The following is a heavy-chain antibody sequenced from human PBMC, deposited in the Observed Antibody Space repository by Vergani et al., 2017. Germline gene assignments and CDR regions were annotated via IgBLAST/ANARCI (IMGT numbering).Heavy chain of an antibody. CDR3: AREYSSSVGFLAY. Sequence: QVQLPESGPGLVKPSETLSLTCIVSGGSISPYYWSWIRQPAGKGLAWIGRIYTSESTNYNPSLKSRVTMSVDTSNNQFSLKLSSVTAADTAVYYCAREYSSSVGFLAYWGQGTLVTVSS. CDR2: IYTSEST. J-gene: IGHJ4*02. V-gene: IGHV4-4*07. D-gene: IGHD6-6*01. CDR1: GGSISPYY.